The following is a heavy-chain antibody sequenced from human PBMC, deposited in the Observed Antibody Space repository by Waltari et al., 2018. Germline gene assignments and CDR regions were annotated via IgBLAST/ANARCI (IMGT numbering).Heavy chain of an antibody. CDR1: GFSFNIYP. Sequence: EVQLVESGGGLVKSGGSLRLSCADPGFSFNIYPMSWVRQAPGKGLEWVAFISVNSEYIFYADSVRGRFTISRDNAKNSLYLQMNSLTAEDTAVYYCASLASIWGQGTLVTVSS. J-gene: IGHJ4*02. V-gene: IGHV3-21*02. CDR2: ISVNSEYI. D-gene: IGHD3-3*02. CDR3: ASLASI.